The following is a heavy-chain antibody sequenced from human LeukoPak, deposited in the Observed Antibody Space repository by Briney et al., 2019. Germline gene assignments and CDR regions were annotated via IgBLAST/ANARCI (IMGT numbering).Heavy chain of an antibody. CDR1: GYSISSSSYY. CDR3: APYSGLKAFDI. J-gene: IGHJ3*02. V-gene: IGHV4-39*07. Sequence: SETLSLTCTVSGYSISSSSYYWGWIRQPPGKGLEWIGSIYYSGSTYYNPSLKSRVTISVDTSKNQFSLKLSSVTAADTAVYYCAPYSGLKAFDIWGQGTMVTVSS. CDR2: IYYSGST. D-gene: IGHD6-19*01.